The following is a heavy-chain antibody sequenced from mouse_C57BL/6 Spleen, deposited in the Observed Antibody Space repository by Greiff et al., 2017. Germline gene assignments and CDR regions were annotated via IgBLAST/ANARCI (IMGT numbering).Heavy chain of an antibody. Sequence: VHVKQSGAELVRPGASVKLSCTASGFNIKDDYMHWVKQRPEQGLEWIGWIDPENGDTEYASKFQGKATITADTPSNTAYLQLSSLTSEDTAVYYCTTGFIDPCWGQGTTLTVSS. CDR2: IDPENGDT. J-gene: IGHJ2*01. D-gene: IGHD1-1*01. CDR3: TTGFIDPC. CDR1: GFNIKDDY. V-gene: IGHV14-4*01.